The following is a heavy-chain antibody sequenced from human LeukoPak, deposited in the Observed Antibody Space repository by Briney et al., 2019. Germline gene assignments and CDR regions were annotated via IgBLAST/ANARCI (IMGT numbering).Heavy chain of an antibody. Sequence: ASVKVSCKASGYTFTSYAMHWVRQAPGQRLEWMGWINAGNGNTKYSQKFQGRVTITKDTSASTAYMELSSLRSEDTAVYYCARAQQWLFYYFDYWGQGTLVTVSS. CDR1: GYTFTSYA. V-gene: IGHV1-3*01. CDR3: ARAQQWLFYYFDY. D-gene: IGHD6-19*01. CDR2: INAGNGNT. J-gene: IGHJ4*02.